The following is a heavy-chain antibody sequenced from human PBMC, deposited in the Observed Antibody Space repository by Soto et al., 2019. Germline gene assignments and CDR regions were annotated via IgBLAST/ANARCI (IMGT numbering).Heavy chain of an antibody. CDR1: GGSISSGDYY. J-gene: IGHJ4*02. D-gene: IGHD4-4*01. CDR2: IYYSGST. CDR3: ARVILYSKSYFDY. V-gene: IGHV4-30-4*01. Sequence: PSETLSLTCTVSGGSISSGDYYWSWIRQPPGKGLEWIGYIYYSGSTYYNPSLKSRVTISVDTSKNQFSLKLSSVTAADTAVYNCARVILYSKSYFDYWGQGTLVTVSS.